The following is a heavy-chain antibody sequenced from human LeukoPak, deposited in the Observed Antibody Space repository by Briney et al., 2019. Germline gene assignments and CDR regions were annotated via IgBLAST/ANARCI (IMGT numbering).Heavy chain of an antibody. J-gene: IGHJ4*02. V-gene: IGHV3-66*01. Sequence: GGSLRLSCAASGFTFSSYWMSWVRQAPGKGLEWVSVIYSGGSTYYADSVKGRFTISRDNSKNTLYLQMNSLRAEDTAVYYCARETPNCSGGSCYSGEFDYWGQGTLVTVSS. CDR1: GFTFSSYW. CDR2: IYSGGST. D-gene: IGHD2-15*01. CDR3: ARETPNCSGGSCYSGEFDY.